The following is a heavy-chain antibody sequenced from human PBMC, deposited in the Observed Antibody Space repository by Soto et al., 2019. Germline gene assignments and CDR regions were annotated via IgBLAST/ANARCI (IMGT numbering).Heavy chain of an antibody. Sequence: QVQLVQSGAEVKKPGSSVKVSCKASGGTLSSYGINWVRQAPGQGLEWMGGVIPLFGAANYAQKFQGRVTITADASTNIVYMELSSLTSEDTAVYYCARGGPDLATIGSFDYWGQGTLVTVSS. CDR2: VIPLFGAA. V-gene: IGHV1-69*01. J-gene: IGHJ4*02. CDR3: ARGGPDLATIGSFDY. CDR1: GGTLSSYG. D-gene: IGHD3-16*01.